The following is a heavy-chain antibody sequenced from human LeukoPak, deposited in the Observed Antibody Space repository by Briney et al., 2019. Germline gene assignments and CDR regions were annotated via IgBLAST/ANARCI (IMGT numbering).Heavy chain of an antibody. J-gene: IGHJ6*03. CDR1: GGAFNNYA. CDR2: IIPIFGTA. Sequence: ASVKVSCKASGGAFNNYAISWVRQAPGQGLEWMGGIIPIFGTANYAQNFQGRVTLTTDESTSTAYMELSSLRSEDTAVYYCARWVTMVRGVIYYYMDGWGKGTSVTVSS. D-gene: IGHD3-10*01. V-gene: IGHV1-69*05. CDR3: ARWVTMVRGVIYYYMDG.